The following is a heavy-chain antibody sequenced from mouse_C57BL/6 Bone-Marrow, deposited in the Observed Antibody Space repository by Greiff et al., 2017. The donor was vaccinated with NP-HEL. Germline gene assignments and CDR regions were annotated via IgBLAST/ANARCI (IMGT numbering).Heavy chain of an antibody. V-gene: IGHV1-5*01. CDR3: TRGNPLLLRYYYWYFDV. D-gene: IGHD1-1*01. CDR2: IYPGNSDT. J-gene: IGHJ1*03. CDR1: GYTFTSYW. Sequence: EVQLQQSGTVLARPGASVKMSCKTSGYTFTSYWMHWVNQRPGQGLEWIGAIYPGNSDTSYNQKFKGKAKLTAVTSASTAYMELSSLTNEDSAVYYCTRGNPLLLRYYYWYFDVWGTGTTVTVSS.